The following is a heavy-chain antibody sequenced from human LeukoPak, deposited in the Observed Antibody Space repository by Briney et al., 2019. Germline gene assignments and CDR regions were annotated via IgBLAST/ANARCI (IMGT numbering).Heavy chain of an antibody. D-gene: IGHD1-7*01. CDR3: AKDINWNYDAFDI. CDR2: IRYDGSNK. J-gene: IGHJ3*02. Sequence: GGSLRLSCAASGFTFSSYGMHWVRQDPGKGLEWVAFIRYDGSNKYYADSVKGRFTISRDNSKNTLYLQMNSLRAEDTAVYYCAKDINWNYDAFDIWGQGTMVTVSS. V-gene: IGHV3-30*02. CDR1: GFTFSSYG.